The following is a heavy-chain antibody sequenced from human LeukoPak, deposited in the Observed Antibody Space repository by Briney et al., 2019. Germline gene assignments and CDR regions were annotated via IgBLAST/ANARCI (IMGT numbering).Heavy chain of an antibody. J-gene: IGHJ4*02. CDR3: ARASIVPLFDY. Sequence: SETLSLTCTVSGGSISSDYWSWIRQPPGKGLEWIGYIYYSGSTNYNPSLKSRVTISVDTSKNQFSLKLSSVTAADTAVCYCARASIVPLFDYWGQGTLVTVSS. CDR1: GGSISSDY. V-gene: IGHV4-59*01. CDR2: IYYSGST. D-gene: IGHD3-16*02.